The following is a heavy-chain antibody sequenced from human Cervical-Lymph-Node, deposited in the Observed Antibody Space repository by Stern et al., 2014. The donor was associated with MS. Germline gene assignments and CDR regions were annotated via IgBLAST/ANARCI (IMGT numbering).Heavy chain of an antibody. J-gene: IGHJ6*02. D-gene: IGHD3-9*01. V-gene: IGHV4-61*02. CDR1: GGSISSGSYY. CDR2: IYTSGST. Sequence: QLQLQESGPGLVKPSQTLSLTCTVSGGSISSGSYYWSWIRQPAGKGLEWIGRIYTSGSTNYNPSLKSRVTISVDTPKTQFSLKLSSVTAADTAVYYCARDCRLRYFDNYGMDVWGQGTTVTVSS. CDR3: ARDCRLRYFDNYGMDV.